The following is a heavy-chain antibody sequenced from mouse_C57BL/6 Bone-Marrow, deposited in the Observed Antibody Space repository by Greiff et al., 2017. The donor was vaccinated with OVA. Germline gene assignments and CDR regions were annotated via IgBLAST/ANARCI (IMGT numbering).Heavy chain of an antibody. V-gene: IGHV5-12*01. D-gene: IGHD2-5*01. J-gene: IGHJ3*01. CDR2: ISNGGGST. CDR3: ARAYYSNSLFAY. Sequence: EVKVVESGGGLVQPGGSLKLSCAASGFTFSDYYMYWVRQTPEKRLEWVAYISNGGGSTYYPDTVKGRFTISRDNAKNTLYLQMSRLKSEDTAMYYCARAYYSNSLFAYWGQGTLVTVSA. CDR1: GFTFSDYY.